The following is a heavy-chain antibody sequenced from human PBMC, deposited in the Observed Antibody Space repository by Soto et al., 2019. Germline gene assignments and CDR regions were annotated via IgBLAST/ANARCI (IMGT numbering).Heavy chain of an antibody. J-gene: IGHJ4*02. Sequence: GGSLRLSCAASGFTFSSYAMSWVRQAPGKGLEWVSAISGSGGSTYYADPVKGRFTISRDNSKNTLYLQMNSLRAEDTAVYYCAKDASMITFGGVIVISLPDYWGQGTLVTVS. V-gene: IGHV3-23*01. CDR1: GFTFSSYA. CDR3: AKDASMITFGGVIVISLPDY. D-gene: IGHD3-16*02. CDR2: ISGSGGST.